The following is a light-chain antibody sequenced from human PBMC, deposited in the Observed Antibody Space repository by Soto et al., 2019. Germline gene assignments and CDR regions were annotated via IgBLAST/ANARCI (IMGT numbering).Light chain of an antibody. CDR1: QDITNY. J-gene: IGKJ4*01. Sequence: DIQMTQSPSSLSASVGDRVTITCQASQDITNYLNWYQHKPGKAPELLIYDASNLETGVPSRFSGSGSGTDFTFTISSLQPEDFATYYCQQYDNFPLTFGGGTKVDIK. CDR2: DAS. CDR3: QQYDNFPLT. V-gene: IGKV1-33*01.